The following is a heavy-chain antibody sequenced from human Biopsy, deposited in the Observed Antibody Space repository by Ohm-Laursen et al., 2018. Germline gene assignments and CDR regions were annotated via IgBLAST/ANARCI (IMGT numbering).Heavy chain of an antibody. J-gene: IGHJ5*02. D-gene: IGHD2/OR15-2a*01. CDR3: ARHPIGFWFDP. Sequence: GTLSLTCSVSGDSISASTTSYWAWLRQPPGKGLEWIGSIYNSETTFYNPSLKSRVAISVDTSTNQFSLKVSSVTAADTALYYCARHPIGFWFDPWGHGTLVTVSS. CDR1: GDSISASTTSY. V-gene: IGHV4-39*01. CDR2: IYNSETT.